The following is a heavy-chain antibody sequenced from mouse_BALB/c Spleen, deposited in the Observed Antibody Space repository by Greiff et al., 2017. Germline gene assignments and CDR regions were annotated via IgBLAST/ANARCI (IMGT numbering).Heavy chain of an antibody. V-gene: IGHV5-17*02. D-gene: IGHD1-1*01. CDR1: GFTFSSFG. CDR3: AREANGLFDY. Sequence: EVKVEESGGGLVQPGGSRKLSCAASGFTFSSFGMHWVRQAPEKGLEWVAYISSGSSTIYYADTVKGRFTISRDNPKNTLFLQMTSLRSEDTAMYYCAREANGLFDYWGQGTTLTVSS. J-gene: IGHJ2*01. CDR2: ISSGSSTI.